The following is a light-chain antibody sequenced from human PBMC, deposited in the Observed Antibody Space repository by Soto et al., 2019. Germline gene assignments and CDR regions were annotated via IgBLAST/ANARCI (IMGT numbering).Light chain of an antibody. CDR3: QQLDRYPLT. J-gene: IGKJ4*02. CDR2: TAS. V-gene: IGKV1-9*01. Sequence: IPLTQSPSSLSASVGDRVTITCRASQGISSDLAWFQQKPGKAPNLLIYTASTLHSGVPSRVSGSGSGTESTRTSTSLQPEDFATYYCQQLDRYPLTGGGGTKVGIK. CDR1: QGISSD.